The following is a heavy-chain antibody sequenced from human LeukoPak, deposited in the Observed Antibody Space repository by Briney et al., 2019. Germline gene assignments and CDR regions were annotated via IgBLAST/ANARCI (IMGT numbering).Heavy chain of an antibody. CDR3: ARGSYYDWYYYMDV. J-gene: IGHJ6*03. CDR1: GFTFDYYG. D-gene: IGHD3-22*01. CDR2: INWNGGST. V-gene: IGHV3-20*04. Sequence: GGSLRLSCAASGFTFDYYGMSWVRQAPGKGLEWVSGINWNGGSTGYADSVKGRFTISRDNAKNSLYLQMNSLRAEDTALYYCARGSYYDWYYYMDVWGKGTTVTVS.